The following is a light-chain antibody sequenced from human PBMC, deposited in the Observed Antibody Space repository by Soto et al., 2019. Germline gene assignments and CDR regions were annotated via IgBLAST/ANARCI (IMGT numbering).Light chain of an antibody. CDR2: GAS. V-gene: IGKV3-15*01. CDR1: QSVSRK. CDR3: KQSDQWPRT. J-gene: IGKJ1*01. Sequence: EIVMTQSPATLSVSPGERATLSCRASQSVSRKLAWYQQTRGQAPRLLIYGASTRATGVPARFSGSGSGTEFTLPRGGLESKRFAVYPCKQSDQWPRTFGEGTKVDIK.